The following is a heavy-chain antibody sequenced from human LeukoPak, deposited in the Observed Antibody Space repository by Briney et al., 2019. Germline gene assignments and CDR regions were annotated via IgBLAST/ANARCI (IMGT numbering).Heavy chain of an antibody. J-gene: IGHJ5*02. Sequence: GGSLRLSCAASGFTFSSYSMNWVRQAPGKGLEWVSAISGSGGSTYYADSVKGRFTISKDNSKNTLYLQMNSLRAEDTAVYYCAKGAYSSSRSPDWFDPWGQGTLVTVSS. D-gene: IGHD6-13*01. CDR3: AKGAYSSSRSPDWFDP. CDR1: GFTFSSYS. V-gene: IGHV3-23*01. CDR2: ISGSGGST.